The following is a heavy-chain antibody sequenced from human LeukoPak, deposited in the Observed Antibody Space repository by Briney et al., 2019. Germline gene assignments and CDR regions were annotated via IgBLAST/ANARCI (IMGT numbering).Heavy chain of an antibody. CDR2: IYYSGST. CDR3: ARVNTAMAEYYFDY. J-gene: IGHJ4*02. CDR1: GGSISSSSYY. Sequence: SETLSLTCTVSGGSISSSSYYWGWIRQPPGKGLEWIGSIYYSGSTYYNPSLKSRVTRSVDTFKNQFSLKLSSVSAADTAVYYCARVNTAMAEYYFDYWGQGTPVTVSS. D-gene: IGHD5-18*01. V-gene: IGHV4-39*07.